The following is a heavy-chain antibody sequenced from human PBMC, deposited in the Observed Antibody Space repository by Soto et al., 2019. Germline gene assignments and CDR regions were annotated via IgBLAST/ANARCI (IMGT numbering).Heavy chain of an antibody. D-gene: IGHD3-10*01. CDR3: AKKVNSGPGSQYFDY. Sequence: GGSLRLSCAASGFTFSSYSMSWVRQAPGKGLEWVSGFRAGGDDGTTYYADSVKGRFTISRDNSKNTLFLQMNSLRAEDTAIYYCAKKVNSGPGSQYFDYWGQGTLVTVSS. J-gene: IGHJ4*02. V-gene: IGHV3-23*01. CDR1: GFTFSSYS. CDR2: FRAGGDDGTT.